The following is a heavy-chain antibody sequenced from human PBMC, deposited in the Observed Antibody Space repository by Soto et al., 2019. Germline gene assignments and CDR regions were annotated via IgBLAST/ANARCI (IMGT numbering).Heavy chain of an antibody. D-gene: IGHD3-10*01. J-gene: IGHJ5*02. Sequence: SETLSLTCSVSGGSISSFAYYWGWIRQPPGKGLEWIGTVYYNESTYYNPSLKSRVTISVDTAKNQFSLNLRSVTAADTAIYFCARRERYYGSPGWFDPWGQGTLVTVSS. CDR2: VYYNEST. CDR1: GGSISSFAYY. V-gene: IGHV4-39*01. CDR3: ARRERYYGSPGWFDP.